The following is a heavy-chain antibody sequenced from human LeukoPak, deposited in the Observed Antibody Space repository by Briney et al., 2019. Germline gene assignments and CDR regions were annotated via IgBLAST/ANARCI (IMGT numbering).Heavy chain of an antibody. CDR1: GFTFSSYW. V-gene: IGHV3-7*01. J-gene: IGHJ6*03. CDR3: ARDWESYGSGSYSAYYYYYMDV. CDR2: IKQDGSEK. D-gene: IGHD3-10*01. Sequence: PGGSLRLSCAASGFTFSSYWMSWVRQAPGKGLEWVANIKQDGSEKYYVDSVKGRFTISRDNAKNSLYLQMNSLRAEDTAVYYCARDWESYGSGSYSAYYYYYMDVWGKGTTVTISS.